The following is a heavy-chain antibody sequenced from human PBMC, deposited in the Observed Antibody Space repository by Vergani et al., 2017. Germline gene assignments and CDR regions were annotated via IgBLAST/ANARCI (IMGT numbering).Heavy chain of an antibody. Sequence: QVQLVQSGAEVKKPGSSVKVSCKASGGTFSSYAISWVRQAPGQGLEWMGGLIPIFGTANYAKKFQGRVTITADESPSTGDMDVSSLRSEDTAVYYCARYVVPAAITRNWFDPWGQGTLVTVSS. D-gene: IGHD2-2*02. J-gene: IGHJ5*02. CDR3: ARYVVPAAITRNWFDP. V-gene: IGHV1-69*01. CDR1: GGTFSSYA. CDR2: LIPIFGTA.